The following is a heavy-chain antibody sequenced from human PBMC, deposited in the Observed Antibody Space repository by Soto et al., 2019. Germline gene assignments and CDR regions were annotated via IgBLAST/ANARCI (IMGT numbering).Heavy chain of an antibody. D-gene: IGHD3-22*01. V-gene: IGHV3-7*01. J-gene: IGHJ4*02. Sequence: QPGGSLRLSCAASGFTLSSYWMSWVRQVSGKGLEWVANIKQDGSEKYYVESVKGRFTISRDNAKHSLYLQMNSLRAEDTAVYYCARGRDSSGYRFDYWGQGTLVTVSS. CDR1: GFTLSSYW. CDR2: IKQDGSEK. CDR3: ARGRDSSGYRFDY.